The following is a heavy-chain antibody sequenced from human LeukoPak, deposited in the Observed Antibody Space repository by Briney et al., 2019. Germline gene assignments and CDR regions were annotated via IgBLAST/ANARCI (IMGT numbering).Heavy chain of an antibody. D-gene: IGHD5/OR15-5a*01. J-gene: IGHJ4*02. V-gene: IGHV4-59*12. Sequence: SETLSLTCTVSGGSISSYYWSWIRQPPGKGLEWIGYIYYSGSTNYSPSLKSRVTLSLDTSKNQFSLNLSSVTAADTAVYYCARKSLRQNYFDYWGQGILVTVSS. CDR2: IYYSGST. CDR1: GGSISSYY. CDR3: ARKSLRQNYFDY.